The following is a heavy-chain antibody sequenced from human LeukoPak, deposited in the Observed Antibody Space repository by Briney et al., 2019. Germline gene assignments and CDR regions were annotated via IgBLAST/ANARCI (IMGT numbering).Heavy chain of an antibody. CDR2: ISGSGHII. CDR1: GFTFSDSY. V-gene: IGHV3-11*04. J-gene: IGHJ1*01. CDR3: ARTRGPLLPEH. Sequence: GGSLRLSCAASGFTFSDSYMSWIRQSPGKGLEWVSHISGSGHIIYYADSMKGRFTISRDNAKNSLYLQMNSLRAEDTAVYYCARTRGPLLPEHWGQGTLVTVSS. D-gene: IGHD3-22*01.